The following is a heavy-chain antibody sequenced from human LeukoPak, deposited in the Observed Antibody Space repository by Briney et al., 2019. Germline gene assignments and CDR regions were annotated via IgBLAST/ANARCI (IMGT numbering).Heavy chain of an antibody. D-gene: IGHD2-15*01. Sequence: ASVKVSCKASGYTFTGYYMHWVRQAPGQGLEWMGWINPNSGGTIFAQKFQGRVTMTRDTPISTAYMELNSLKSDDTAMYYCARRYCSGGTCYSDYWGQGTLVTVSS. CDR1: GYTFTGYY. CDR3: ARRYCSGGTCYSDY. J-gene: IGHJ4*02. CDR2: INPNSGGT. V-gene: IGHV1-2*02.